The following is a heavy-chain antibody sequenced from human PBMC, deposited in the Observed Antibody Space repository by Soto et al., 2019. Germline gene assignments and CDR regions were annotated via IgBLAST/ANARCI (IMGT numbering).Heavy chain of an antibody. D-gene: IGHD5-12*01. CDR1: GFTFSSYG. V-gene: IGHV3-30*03. J-gene: IGHJ4*02. Sequence: QVQLVESGGGVVQPGRSLRLSCAASGFTFSSYGMHWVRQAPGKGLEWVAVISYDGSNKYYADSVKGRFTISRDNSKNTLDLQMNSLRDEDTAVYYCALLSVATIGDYWGQGTLVTVSS. CDR3: ALLSVATIGDY. CDR2: ISYDGSNK.